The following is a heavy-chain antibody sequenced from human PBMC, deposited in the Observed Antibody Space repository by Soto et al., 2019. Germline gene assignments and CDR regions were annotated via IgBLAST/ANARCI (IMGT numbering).Heavy chain of an antibody. Sequence: GESLRISCKGSGYRFTSYWIGGVRQMPGKGLEWMGIIYPGDSDTRYSPSFQGQVTISADKSISTAYLQWSSLKASDTAMYYCARQGFASHPDYDFWSGYCLHYRRGHDVFDIWGQGTMVNVS. D-gene: IGHD3-3*01. CDR2: IYPGDSDT. CDR3: ARQGFASHPDYDFWSGYCLHYRRGHDVFDI. CDR1: GYRFTSYW. J-gene: IGHJ3*02. V-gene: IGHV5-51*01.